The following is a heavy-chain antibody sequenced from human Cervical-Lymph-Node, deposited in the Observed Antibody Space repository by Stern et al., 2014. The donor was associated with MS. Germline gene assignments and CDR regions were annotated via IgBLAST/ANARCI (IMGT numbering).Heavy chain of an antibody. CDR2: VNPTDGRT. D-gene: IGHD4-17*01. CDR3: ANPLPYAN. Sequence: QVQLVQSGSEVKKPGASVKVSCKASGDTFASYPIHWLRQAPGQGFVWMGIVNPTDGRTTHAQTFKGRVTLTRDTSTRTVYMELSSLRTEDTAMYFCANPLPYANWGQGTRVTVSS. CDR1: GDTFASYP. V-gene: IGHV1-46*03. J-gene: IGHJ1*01.